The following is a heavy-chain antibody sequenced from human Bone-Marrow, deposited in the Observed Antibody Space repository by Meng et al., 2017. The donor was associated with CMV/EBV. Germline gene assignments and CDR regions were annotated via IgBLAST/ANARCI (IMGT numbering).Heavy chain of an antibody. D-gene: IGHD2-15*01. J-gene: IGHJ4*02. CDR2: IRHDVRGN. CDR3: ARGVVVAAILGY. CDR1: GFTFSNYG. Sequence: GGSLRLSCVASGFTFSNYGMNWVRQVPGKGLEWVSFIRHDVRGNYYADSVKGRFTISRDNAKNSLYLQMNSLRAEDTAVYYCARGVVVAAILGYWGQGTLVTVSS. V-gene: IGHV3-30*02.